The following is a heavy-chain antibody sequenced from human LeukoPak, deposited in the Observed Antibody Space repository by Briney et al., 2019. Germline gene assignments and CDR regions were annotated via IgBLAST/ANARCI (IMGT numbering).Heavy chain of an antibody. CDR2: INGDGSAT. Sequence: PGGSLRLSCAASGFTFRRHWMHWVRQAPGKGLVWVSRINGDGSATYYADSVKGRLSISRDNPKNTLYLHMYSLRADDTAVYYCAREEEMATNTDYWGQGTLVTVSS. CDR3: AREEEMATNTDY. J-gene: IGHJ4*02. D-gene: IGHD5-24*01. CDR1: GFTFRRHW. V-gene: IGHV3-74*01.